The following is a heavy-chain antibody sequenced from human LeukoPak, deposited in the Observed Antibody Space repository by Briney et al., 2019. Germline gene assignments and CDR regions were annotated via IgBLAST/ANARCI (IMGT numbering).Heavy chain of an antibody. D-gene: IGHD5-12*01. CDR3: ARDRGYSGYDALDY. CDR2: ISYDGSNK. Sequence: GGSLRLSCAASGFTVSSNYMSWVRQAPGKGLEWVAVISYDGSNKYYADSVKGRFTISRDNSKNTLYLQMNSLRAEDTAVYYCARDRGYSGYDALDYWGQGTLVTVSS. CDR1: GFTVSSNY. V-gene: IGHV3-30-3*01. J-gene: IGHJ4*02.